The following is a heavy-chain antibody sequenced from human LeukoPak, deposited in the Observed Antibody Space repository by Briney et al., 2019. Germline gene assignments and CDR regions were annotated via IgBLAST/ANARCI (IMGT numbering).Heavy chain of an antibody. D-gene: IGHD6-13*01. Sequence: GGSLRLPCAASGFTFSSYSMNWVCQAPGKGLEWVSSISSSSSYIYYADSVKGRFTISRDNAKNSLYLQMNSLRAEDTAVYYCATLEKGIAAAGIPYWGQGTLVTVSS. CDR1: GFTFSSYS. V-gene: IGHV3-21*04. CDR3: ATLEKGIAAAGIPY. CDR2: ISSSSSYI. J-gene: IGHJ4*02.